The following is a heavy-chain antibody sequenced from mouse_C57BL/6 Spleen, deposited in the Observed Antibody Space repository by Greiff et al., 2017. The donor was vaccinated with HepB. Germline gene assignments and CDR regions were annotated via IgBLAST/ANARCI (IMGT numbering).Heavy chain of an antibody. CDR3: ATLLLLRSYAMDY. V-gene: IGHV1-54*01. J-gene: IGHJ4*01. D-gene: IGHD1-1*01. CDR2: INPGSGGT. CDR1: GYAFTNYL. Sequence: QVQLQQSGAELVRPGPSVKVSCKASGYAFTNYLIEWVKQRPGQGLEWIGVINPGSGGTNYNEKFKGKATLTADKSSSTAYMQLSSLTSEDSAVYFCATLLLLRSYAMDYWGQGTSVTVSS.